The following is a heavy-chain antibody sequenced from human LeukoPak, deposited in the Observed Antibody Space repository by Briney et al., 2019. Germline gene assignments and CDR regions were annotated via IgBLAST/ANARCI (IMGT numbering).Heavy chain of an antibody. CDR3: AKGGTVTPFDY. J-gene: IGHJ4*02. Sequence: GGSLRLSCAASGFTFSSYAMHWVRQAPGKGLEWVAVISYDGNNEYYADSVKGRFTISRDNSKNTLYLQMNSLRAEDTAVYYCAKGGTVTPFDYWGQGTLVTVSS. V-gene: IGHV3-30-3*01. CDR1: GFTFSSYA. D-gene: IGHD4-4*01. CDR2: ISYDGNNE.